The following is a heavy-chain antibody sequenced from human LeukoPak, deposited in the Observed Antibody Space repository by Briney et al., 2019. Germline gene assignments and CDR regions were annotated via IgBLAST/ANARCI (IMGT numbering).Heavy chain of an antibody. V-gene: IGHV1-2*02. CDR1: GYTFTGYY. J-gene: IGHJ4*02. Sequence: ASVKVSCKASGYTFTGYYMHWVRQAPGQGLEWMGWINPNSGGTNYAQKFQGRVTMTRDTSISTAYMELSRLRSDDTAVYYCASQLSYDYGDYYFDYWGQGTLVTVSS. D-gene: IGHD4-17*01. CDR2: INPNSGGT. CDR3: ASQLSYDYGDYYFDY.